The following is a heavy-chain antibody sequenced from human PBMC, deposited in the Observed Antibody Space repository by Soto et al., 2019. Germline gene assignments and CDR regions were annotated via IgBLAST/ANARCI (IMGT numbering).Heavy chain of an antibody. CDR3: ASVIGGDSEYYFDY. Sequence: SETLSLTCTVSGVSISSGGYYWGWIRQHPGKGLEWIGNIYHSGRTYYNPSLKSRVIMSVDTSKNHFSLNLNSVTAADTAMYCCASVIGGDSEYYFDYWGQGTLVTVSS. D-gene: IGHD4-17*01. J-gene: IGHJ4*02. CDR2: IYHSGRT. V-gene: IGHV4-31*03. CDR1: GVSISSGGYY.